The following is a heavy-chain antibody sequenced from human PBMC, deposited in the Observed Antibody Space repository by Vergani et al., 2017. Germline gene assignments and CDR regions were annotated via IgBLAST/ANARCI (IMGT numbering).Heavy chain of an antibody. CDR3: AKDLSAPVLLWFGEFKSTNWFDP. CDR2: ISYDGSNK. CDR1: GFTFSSYG. J-gene: IGHJ5*02. V-gene: IGHV3-30*18. D-gene: IGHD3-10*01. Sequence: QVQLVESGGGVVQPGRSLRLSCAASGFTFSSYGMHWVRQAPGKGLEWVAVISYDGSNKYYADSVKGRFTISRDNSKNTLYLQMNSLRAEDTAVYYCAKDLSAPVLLWFGEFKSTNWFDPWGQGTLVTVSS.